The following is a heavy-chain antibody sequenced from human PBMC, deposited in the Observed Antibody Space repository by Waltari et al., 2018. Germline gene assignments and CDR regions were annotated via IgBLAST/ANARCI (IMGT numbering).Heavy chain of an antibody. Sequence: QVQLQELGPGLVKPSETLSLTCAVSGYSIRSGYYWGWIRQPPGKGLEWIGSIYHSGITYYNPSLKSRVTRSVDTSKNQFSLKLSSVTAADTAVYYCARRKRNSSSLGFDYWGQGTLVTVSS. CDR2: IYHSGIT. D-gene: IGHD6-6*01. J-gene: IGHJ4*02. CDR1: GYSIRSGYY. V-gene: IGHV4-38-2*01. CDR3: ARRKRNSSSLGFDY.